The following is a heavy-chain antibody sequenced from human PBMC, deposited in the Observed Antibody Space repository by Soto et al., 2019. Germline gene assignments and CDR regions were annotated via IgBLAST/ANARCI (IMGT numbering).Heavy chain of an antibody. CDR1: GFTFSSYS. Sequence: EVQLVESAGGLVQPGGSLRLSCAASGFTFSSYSMNWVRQAPGKGLEWVSYISSSSSTIYYADSVKGRFTISRDNAKNSLYLQMKSLRAEDTALYYCARDVHQLTRENYYYGMDVWGQGTTVTVSS. D-gene: IGHD2-2*01. J-gene: IGHJ6*02. CDR3: ARDVHQLTRENYYYGMDV. CDR2: ISSSSSTI. V-gene: IGHV3-48*01.